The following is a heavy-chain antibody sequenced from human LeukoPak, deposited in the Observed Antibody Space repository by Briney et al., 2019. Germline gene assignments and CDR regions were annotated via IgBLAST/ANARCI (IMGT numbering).Heavy chain of an antibody. CDR2: IRYDGTNK. CDR1: GLIFSDYG. Sequence: GGSLRLSCAASGLIFSDYGMHWVRQAPGKGLEWVTFIRYDGTNKYYADSVKGRFTISRDNYKNTLYLQMDSLRTEDTAVYYCAKDRYCSSTSCSFGTTWFDPWGQGTLVTVSS. D-gene: IGHD2-2*01. V-gene: IGHV3-30*02. CDR3: AKDRYCSSTSCSFGTTWFDP. J-gene: IGHJ5*02.